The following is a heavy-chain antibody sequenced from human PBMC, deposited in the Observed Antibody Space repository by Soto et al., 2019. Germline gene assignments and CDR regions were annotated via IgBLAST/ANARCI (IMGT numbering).Heavy chain of an antibody. CDR3: AKGKYYYGSGPSMDV. Sequence: GGSLRLSCAASGFTFSSYWMNWVRQAPGKGLVWVSRISSDGSNTYYADSVKGRFTISRDNSKNTLYLQMNSLRAEDTAVYYCAKGKYYYGSGPSMDVWGQGTTVTVSS. CDR1: GFTFSSYW. J-gene: IGHJ6*02. V-gene: IGHV3-74*01. CDR2: ISSDGSNT. D-gene: IGHD3-10*01.